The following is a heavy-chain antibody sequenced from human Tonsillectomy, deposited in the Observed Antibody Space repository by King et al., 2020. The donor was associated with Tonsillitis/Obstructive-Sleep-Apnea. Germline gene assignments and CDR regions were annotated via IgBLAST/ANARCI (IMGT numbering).Heavy chain of an antibody. D-gene: IGHD2-8*01. J-gene: IGHJ6*03. CDR1: AYTFTSYA. CDR3: ARGVGYCTNGVCYNYYYYYMDV. V-gene: IGHV7-4-1*02. Sequence: QLVQSGSELKKPGASVKVSCKASAYTFTSYAMNWERQAPGQGLEWMGWINTNTGNPTYAQGFTGRFVFSLDTSVSTAYLQISSLKAEDTAVYYCARGVGYCTNGVCYNYYYYYMDVWGKGTTVTVSS. CDR2: INTNTGNP.